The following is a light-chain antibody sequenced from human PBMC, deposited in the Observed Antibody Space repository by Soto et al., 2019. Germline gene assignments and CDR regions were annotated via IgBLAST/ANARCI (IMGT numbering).Light chain of an antibody. V-gene: IGKV3-11*01. Sequence: EIVFTQSPATLSLSSGKRATLSCRASQSVKTFLVWYQHRPGQAPRVLIYDASHRASGIPARFSGSGSGTDFTLTISSLEPEDAALYYCQQRSNWPPITFGQGTRLEIK. CDR1: QSVKTF. CDR3: QQRSNWPPIT. CDR2: DAS. J-gene: IGKJ5*01.